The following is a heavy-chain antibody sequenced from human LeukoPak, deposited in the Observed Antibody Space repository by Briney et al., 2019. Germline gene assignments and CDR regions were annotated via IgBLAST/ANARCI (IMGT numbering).Heavy chain of an antibody. D-gene: IGHD3-22*01. J-gene: IGHJ6*02. Sequence: GESLKISCKGSGYSFTSYWIGWVRQMPRKGLEWMGIIYPGDSDTRYSPSLQGQVTISADKSISTAYLQWSSLKASDTAMYYCARVNYYDSSGHYYYYYGMDVWGQGTTVTVSS. V-gene: IGHV5-51*01. CDR1: GYSFTSYW. CDR2: IYPGDSDT. CDR3: ARVNYYDSSGHYYYYYGMDV.